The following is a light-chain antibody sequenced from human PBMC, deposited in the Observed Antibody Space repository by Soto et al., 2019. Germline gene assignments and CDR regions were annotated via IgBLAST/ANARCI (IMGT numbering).Light chain of an antibody. CDR1: SSDVGVYNH. CDR2: EVS. Sequence: QSALTQPASVSGSPGQSITISCTGTSSDVGVYNHVSWYQQHPGKVPKLMIYEVSNRPSGVSDRFSGSKSGNTASLTISGLQAEDEADYYCNSYRDTDTFGVFGGGTQLTVL. CDR3: NSYRDTDTFGV. V-gene: IGLV2-14*01. J-gene: IGLJ3*02.